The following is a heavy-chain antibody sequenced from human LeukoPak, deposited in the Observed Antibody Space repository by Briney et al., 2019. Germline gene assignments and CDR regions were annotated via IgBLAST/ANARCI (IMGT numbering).Heavy chain of an antibody. CDR3: ATASGTYTSTY. CDR2: ISYDGSNK. Sequence: GGSLRLSCAASGFTFSSYAMHWVRQAPGKGLEWVAVISYDGSNKYYGDSVKGRFTISRDNSKNTLYLQLNSLRAEDTAVYYCATASGTYTSTYWGQGTLVTVSS. J-gene: IGHJ4*02. V-gene: IGHV3-30-3*01. D-gene: IGHD1-26*01. CDR1: GFTFSSYA.